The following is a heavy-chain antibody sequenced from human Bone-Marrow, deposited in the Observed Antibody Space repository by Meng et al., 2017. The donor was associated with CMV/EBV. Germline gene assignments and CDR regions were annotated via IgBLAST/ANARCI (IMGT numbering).Heavy chain of an antibody. Sequence: GESPKISCAASGFTLSSHWMSWVRQAPGKGLEWVAMINPDGSGNYYVDSVKGRFTISRDNAKNSLYLQMNSLRAEDTAVYYCARDWGASQSSNEYWGQGTLVPGS. CDR1: GFTLSSHW. CDR3: ARDWGASQSSNEY. J-gene: IGHJ4*02. D-gene: IGHD3-16*01. V-gene: IGHV3-7*01. CDR2: INPDGSGN.